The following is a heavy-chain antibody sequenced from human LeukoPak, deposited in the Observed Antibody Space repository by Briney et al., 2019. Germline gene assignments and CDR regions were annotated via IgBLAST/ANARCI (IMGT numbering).Heavy chain of an antibody. V-gene: IGHV3-11*01. J-gene: IGHJ4*02. D-gene: IGHD3-22*01. Sequence: GGSLRLSCAASGFKLSDYYMSWVRQAPGKGLEWVSYISSRGSTIYYADSVKGRFTISRDNAKNSLYPQMNSLRAEDTAVYYCARAPGDSSGYHWGQGTLVTVSS. CDR1: GFKLSDYY. CDR2: ISSRGSTI. CDR3: ARAPGDSSGYH.